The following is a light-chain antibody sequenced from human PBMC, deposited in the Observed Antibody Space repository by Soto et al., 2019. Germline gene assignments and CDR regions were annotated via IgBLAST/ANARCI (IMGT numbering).Light chain of an antibody. Sequence: DIQMTQSPSTLSASVGDRVTITCRASQSISSWLAWYQQKPGKAPKLLIYDASSLESGVPSRFSGSGSGTEFTLTISSLQPDDFPTYYCQQYNSYSWTFGQRTKLEIK. J-gene: IGKJ1*01. CDR2: DAS. CDR1: QSISSW. V-gene: IGKV1-5*01. CDR3: QQYNSYSWT.